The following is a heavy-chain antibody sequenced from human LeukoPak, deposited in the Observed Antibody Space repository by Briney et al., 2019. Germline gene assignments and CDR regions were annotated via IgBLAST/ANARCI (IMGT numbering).Heavy chain of an antibody. CDR3: ARDRGGGDWNY. V-gene: IGHV3-21*01. D-gene: IGHD2-21*01. CDR2: ISSSSSYI. Sequence: PGGSLRLSCAASGFTFSSYAVSWVRQAPGKGLEWVSSISSSSSYIYYADSVKGRFTISRDNAKNSLYLQMNSLRAEDTAVYYCARDRGGGDWNYWGQGTLVTVSS. J-gene: IGHJ4*02. CDR1: GFTFSSYA.